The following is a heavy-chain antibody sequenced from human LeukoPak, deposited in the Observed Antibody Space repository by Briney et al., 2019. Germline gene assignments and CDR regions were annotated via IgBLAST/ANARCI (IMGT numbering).Heavy chain of an antibody. CDR3: YCGGARQN. J-gene: IGHJ1*01. D-gene: IGHD2-21*01. V-gene: IGHV3-11*03. CDR1: GFTFSGYE. CDR2: ISSSSSYT. Sequence: PGGSLRLSCAASGFTFSGYEMNWVRQAPGKGLEWVSYISSSSSYTDYADSVKGRFTISRDNAKNSLYLQMNSLRAEDTAVYYTYCGGARQNWGQGTLVTVSS.